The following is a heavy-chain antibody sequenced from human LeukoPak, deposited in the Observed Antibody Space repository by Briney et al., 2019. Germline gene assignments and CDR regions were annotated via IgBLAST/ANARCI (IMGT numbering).Heavy chain of an antibody. CDR2: XXXSGGST. CDR1: GXXXXSYX. Sequence: GGSLRLSCAASGXXXXSYXXSXXXXXXXXXXXXXXXXXXSGGSTYYADSVKGRFTISRDNSKNTLYLQMNSLRAEDTAVYYCAKDRRVLRGSSGSFDYWGQGTLVTVSS. D-gene: IGHD3-22*01. J-gene: IGHJ4*02. CDR3: AKDRRVLRGSSGSFDY. V-gene: IGHV3-23*01.